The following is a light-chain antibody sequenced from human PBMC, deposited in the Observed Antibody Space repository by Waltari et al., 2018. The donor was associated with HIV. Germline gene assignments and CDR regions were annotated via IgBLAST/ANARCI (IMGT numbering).Light chain of an antibody. J-gene: IGLJ3*02. Sequence: QSVLTQPPSTSGTPGQGVTISCSGSSSNIGRNYVYWYRHLPGTPPTLHIYRSDQLPSGVPDRFSASKSGTSASLAISGLQSEDEAVYYCAAWDHGLTGPNWVFGGGTRLTVL. CDR1: SSNIGRNY. CDR2: RSD. V-gene: IGLV1-47*01. CDR3: AAWDHGLTGPNWV.